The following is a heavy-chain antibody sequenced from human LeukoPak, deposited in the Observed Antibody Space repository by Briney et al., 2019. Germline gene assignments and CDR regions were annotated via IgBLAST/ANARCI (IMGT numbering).Heavy chain of an antibody. J-gene: IGHJ1*01. V-gene: IGHV4-34*01. Sequence: SETLSLTCAVYGGSFSGYYWSWIRQPPGKGLEWIGEINHSGSTNYNPSLKSRVTISVDTSKNQFSLKLSSVTAADTAVYYCVRGRSFQHWGQGTLVTVSS. CDR2: INHSGST. CDR1: GGSFSGYY. CDR3: VRGRSFQH.